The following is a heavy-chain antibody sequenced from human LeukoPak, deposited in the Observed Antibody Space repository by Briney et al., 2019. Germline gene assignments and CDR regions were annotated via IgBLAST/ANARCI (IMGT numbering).Heavy chain of an antibody. J-gene: IGHJ4*02. CDR3: RDPFDY. CDR2: ISGSGGST. Sequence: GGSLRLSCAASGFTFSSYGMSWVRQAPGKGLEWVSGISGSGGSTYYADSVKGRFTISRDNAKNTLYLQMNSLRTEDTAVYYCRDPFDYWGQGTLVTVSS. CDR1: GFTFSSYG. V-gene: IGHV3-23*01.